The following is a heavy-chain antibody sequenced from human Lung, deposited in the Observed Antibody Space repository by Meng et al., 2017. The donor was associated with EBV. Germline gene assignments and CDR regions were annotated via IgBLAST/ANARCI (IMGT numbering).Heavy chain of an antibody. CDR3: ASGTPGRSYCDY. J-gene: IGHJ4*02. CDR1: GYTFGSYG. V-gene: IGHV1-18*01. D-gene: IGHD2-15*01. Sequence: QGQLGQSGSELKKPGASVKVSCKASGYTFGSYGICWVRQAPGQGLEWMGWFVNYVDTYPAPKFQGRVTMTTDTHTNTAFMELRSLTSDDTAVYYCASGTPGRSYCDYWGQGTLVTVSS. CDR2: FVNYVDT.